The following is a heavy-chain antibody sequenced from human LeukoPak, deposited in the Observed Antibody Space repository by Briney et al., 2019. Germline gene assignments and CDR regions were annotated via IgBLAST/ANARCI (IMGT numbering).Heavy chain of an antibody. CDR1: GFTFSSYS. D-gene: IGHD3-22*01. CDR3: ARRELTYYYDRRGFDY. J-gene: IGHJ4*02. V-gene: IGHV3-48*01. Sequence: GGSLRLSCAASGFTFSSYSMNWVRQAPGKGLEWVSYISSSSSTIYYADSVKGRFTISRDNAKSSLYLQMNSLRAEDTAVYYCARRELTYYYDRRGFDYWGQGTLVTVSS. CDR2: ISSSSSTI.